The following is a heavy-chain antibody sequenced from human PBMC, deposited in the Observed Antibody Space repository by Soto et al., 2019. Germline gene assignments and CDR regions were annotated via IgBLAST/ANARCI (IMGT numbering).Heavy chain of an antibody. V-gene: IGHV4-31*03. Sequence: QVQLQESGPGLVKPSQTLSLTCTVSGGSISSGGYYWSWIRQHPGKGLEWIGYIYYSGSIYYNPSLKSRVTISVDTSKNQFSLKLSSVTAADTAVYYCASRHCTNGVCHPDAFDIWGQGTMVTVSS. CDR3: ASRHCTNGVCHPDAFDI. CDR1: GGSISSGGYY. J-gene: IGHJ3*02. D-gene: IGHD2-8*01. CDR2: IYYSGSI.